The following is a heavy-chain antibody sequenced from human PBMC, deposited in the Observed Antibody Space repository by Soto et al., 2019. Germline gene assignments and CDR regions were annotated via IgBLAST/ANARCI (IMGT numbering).Heavy chain of an antibody. CDR1: GFRFSSYS. CDR2: IDHRSSSV. J-gene: IGHJ2*01. CDR3: AVGIAVARGYFDL. V-gene: IGHV3-48*04. Sequence: EVQLVESGGGLVQPGGSLRLSCAASGFRFSSYSMNWVRQAPGKGPEWVSYIDHRSSSVRYVDSVEGRFTISRDNAKDSQSLEMNSLRVENTAMYYCAVGIAVARGYFDLWGRGTLFTVSS. D-gene: IGHD6-19*01.